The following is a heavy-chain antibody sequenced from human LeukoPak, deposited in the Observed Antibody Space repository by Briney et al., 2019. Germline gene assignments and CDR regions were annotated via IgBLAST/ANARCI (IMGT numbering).Heavy chain of an antibody. J-gene: IGHJ4*02. CDR2: ISNSGSTI. D-gene: IGHD3-10*01. V-gene: IGHV3-11*01. CDR1: GFTFTDYY. Sequence: PGGSLRLSCAASGFTFTDYYMSWIRQAPGKGLEWISYISNSGSTIYYADSVKGRFTISRDNAKNSLYLQMNSLRAEDTAVYYCARDYYGSGSFDYWGQGTLVTVTS. CDR3: ARDYYGSGSFDY.